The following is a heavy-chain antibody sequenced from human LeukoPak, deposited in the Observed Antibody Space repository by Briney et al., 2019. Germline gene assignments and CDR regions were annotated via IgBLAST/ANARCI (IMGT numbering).Heavy chain of an antibody. CDR3: AKDSGSPWIQLWLRS. Sequence: PGRSLRLSCAASGFSFSSYAMDWVRQAPGKGLEWVAVISGDGVNKYYAESVKGRFTISRDKSKNTLYLQMNSLRAEDTAVYYCAKDSGSPWIQLWLRSWGQGTLVTVSS. D-gene: IGHD5-18*01. CDR2: ISGDGVNK. J-gene: IGHJ4*02. CDR1: GFSFSSYA. V-gene: IGHV3-30-3*01.